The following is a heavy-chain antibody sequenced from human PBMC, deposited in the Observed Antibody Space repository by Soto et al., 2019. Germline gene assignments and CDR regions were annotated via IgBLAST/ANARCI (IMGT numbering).Heavy chain of an antibody. J-gene: IGHJ4*02. CDR1: GGSISSYY. Sequence: SETLSLTCTVSGGSISSYYWSWIRQPPGKGLEWIGYIYYSGSTNYNPSKKSRDTIAVDTSKNQLSLKMSSVTSADTAVLYCPRDKRRYDILTGYYIEYYFDYWGQGTLVTVS. V-gene: IGHV4-59*01. D-gene: IGHD3-9*01. CDR2: IYYSGST. CDR3: PRDKRRYDILTGYYIEYYFDY.